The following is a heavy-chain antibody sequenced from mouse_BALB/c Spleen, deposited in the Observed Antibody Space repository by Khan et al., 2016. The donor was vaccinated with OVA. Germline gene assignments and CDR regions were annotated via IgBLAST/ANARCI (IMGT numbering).Heavy chain of an antibody. CDR1: GYTFTNYG. CDR2: INTYTGEP. V-gene: IGHV9-3-1*01. CDR3: ARPPYFPYTLDY. Sequence: QIQLVQSGPELKKPGETVKISCKASGYTFTNYGMNWVKQSPGKALKWMGWINTYTGEPTYADDFKGRFAFSLETSASTAYLPINNLKNEDPATYFCARPPYFPYTLDYWGEGTSVPVSS. D-gene: IGHD2-10*01. J-gene: IGHJ4*01.